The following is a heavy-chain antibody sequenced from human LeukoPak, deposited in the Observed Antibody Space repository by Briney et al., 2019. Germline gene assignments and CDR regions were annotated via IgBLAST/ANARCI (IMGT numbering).Heavy chain of an antibody. J-gene: IGHJ6*03. D-gene: IGHD2-2*02. Sequence: SETLSLTCAVYGGSFSGYYWSWIRQPPGKGLEWIGEINHSGSTNYNPSLKSRVTISVDTSKNQFSLKLSSVTAADTAVYYCARRLLYCSSTSCYRLVYYMDVWGKGTTVTVSS. CDR2: INHSGST. CDR1: GGSFSGYY. V-gene: IGHV4-34*01. CDR3: ARRLLYCSSTSCYRLVYYMDV.